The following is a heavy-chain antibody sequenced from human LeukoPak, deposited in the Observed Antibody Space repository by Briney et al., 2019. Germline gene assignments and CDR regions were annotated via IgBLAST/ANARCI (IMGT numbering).Heavy chain of an antibody. V-gene: IGHV1-2*02. J-gene: IGHJ4*02. Sequence: ASVKLSCKASGYTFIGYYMHWVRQAPGQGLEWMGWINPNSGGTNYAQTFQDRVTMTRDTSISTAYMELSRLRSDDTAMYFCARAYTGFEAFDYWGQGTLVTVSS. D-gene: IGHD5-12*01. CDR1: GYTFIGYY. CDR3: ARAYTGFEAFDY. CDR2: INPNSGGT.